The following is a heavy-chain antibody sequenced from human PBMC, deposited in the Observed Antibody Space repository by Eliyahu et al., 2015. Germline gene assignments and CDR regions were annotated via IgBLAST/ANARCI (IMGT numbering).Heavy chain of an antibody. V-gene: IGHV4-59*01. J-gene: IGHJ4*02. CDR3: ARVYGDYVAFDY. Sequence: QVQLQESGPGLVKPSETLSLTCTVSGGSTXTYNWNWIRQPPGKGLEWIGYISYSGSTNYNPSFKSRVTISVDTSKNQLSLKLSSVTAADTAVYYCARVYGDYVAFDYWGQGTLVTVSS. CDR2: ISYSGST. CDR1: GGSTXTYN. D-gene: IGHD4-17*01.